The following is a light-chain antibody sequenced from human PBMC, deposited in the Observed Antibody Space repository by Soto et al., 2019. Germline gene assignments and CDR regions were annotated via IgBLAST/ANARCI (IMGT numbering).Light chain of an antibody. J-gene: IGKJ4*01. Sequence: DIQMTQSPSTLSASVANRATITCRASQTLSSWLAWYQQKPGKAPKLLIYKASTLKSGVPSRFSGSGSGTEFTLTISSLQPDDFATYYCQQYYSYPLTFGGGTKVDIK. CDR3: QQYYSYPLT. CDR1: QTLSSW. V-gene: IGKV1-5*03. CDR2: KAS.